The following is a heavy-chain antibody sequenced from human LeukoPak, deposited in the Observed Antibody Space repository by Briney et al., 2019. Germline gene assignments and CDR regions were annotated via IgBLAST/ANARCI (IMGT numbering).Heavy chain of an antibody. J-gene: IGHJ4*02. CDR3: ARDLGGSSGYYYVGLGY. CDR2: IIPILGIA. CDR1: GGTFSSYA. V-gene: IGHV1-69*04. D-gene: IGHD3-22*01. Sequence: SVKVSCKASGGTFSSYAISWVRQAPGQGLEWMGRIIPILGIANYAQKFQGGVTITADKSTSTAYMELSSLRSEDTAVYYCARDLGGSSGYYYVGLGYWGQGTLVTVSS.